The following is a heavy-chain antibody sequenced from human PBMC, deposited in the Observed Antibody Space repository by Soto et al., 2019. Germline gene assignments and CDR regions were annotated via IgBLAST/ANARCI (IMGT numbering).Heavy chain of an antibody. CDR2: ISGGGGST. CDR1: GFSFSTYA. D-gene: IGHD1-26*01. J-gene: IGHJ4*02. CDR3: AKDLGATTDYYVDY. Sequence: PGGSLRLSCAASGFSFSTYAMSWFRQAPGKGLEWVSGISGGGGSTYYIDSVKGRFTISRDTSKNTLSLQMNSLRAEDTAVYYCAKDLGATTDYYVDYWGQGTPVTVSS. V-gene: IGHV3-23*01.